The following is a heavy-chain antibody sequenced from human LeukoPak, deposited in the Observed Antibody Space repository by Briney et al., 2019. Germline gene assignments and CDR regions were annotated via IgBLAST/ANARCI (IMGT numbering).Heavy chain of an antibody. CDR3: ARGLVGATNAFDI. CDR1: GFTFIDHY. J-gene: IGHJ3*02. CDR2: ISGRSSGI. Sequence: GGSLRLSCAVSGFTFIDHYMSWIRQAPGKGLGWVSYISGRSSGIYYADSVKGRFTISRDNAKNSLYLQMKSLSAEDTAMYYCARGLVGATNAFDIWGQGTMVTVSS. D-gene: IGHD1-26*01. V-gene: IGHV3-11*01.